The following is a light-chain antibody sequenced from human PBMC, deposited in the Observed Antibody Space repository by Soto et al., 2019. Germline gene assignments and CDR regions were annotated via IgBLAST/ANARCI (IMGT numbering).Light chain of an antibody. V-gene: IGKV3-20*01. CDR3: QQYGSSPLLT. CDR2: GAS. Sequence: EIVLTQSPGTLSLSPWERATLPCRASQSVSSSYLAWYQQKPGQAPRLLIYGASSRATGIPDRFSGSGSGTDFTLTISRLEPEDFAVYYCQQYGSSPLLTFGGGTKVDIK. J-gene: IGKJ4*01. CDR1: QSVSSSY.